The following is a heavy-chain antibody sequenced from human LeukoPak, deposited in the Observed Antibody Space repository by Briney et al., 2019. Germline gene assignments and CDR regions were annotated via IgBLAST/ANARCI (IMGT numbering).Heavy chain of an antibody. Sequence: RRSLRLSCAASGFTFDDYAMHWVRQAPGKGLEWVSGISWNSGSIGYADSVKGRFTISRDNAKNSLYLQMNSLRAEDTALYYCAKGDHFDYWGQGTLVTVSS. J-gene: IGHJ4*02. CDR1: GFTFDDYA. V-gene: IGHV3-9*01. CDR2: ISWNSGSI. CDR3: AKGDHFDY.